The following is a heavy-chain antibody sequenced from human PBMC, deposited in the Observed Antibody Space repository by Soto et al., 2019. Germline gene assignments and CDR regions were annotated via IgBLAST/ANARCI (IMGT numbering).Heavy chain of an antibody. D-gene: IGHD1-26*01. J-gene: IGHJ4*02. CDR1: GASTVSHYH. CDR2: IFNSGTT. CDR3: ALALGPTTGLDY. V-gene: IGHV4-31*02. Sequence: QVQLQESGPGLVKPSQTLSLTGSVSGASTVSHYHWTWIRQPPGKGLEWMGNIFNSGTTFYNPSLPSRLSISMDTSGNHFSLELRSVTAADTAVYYCALALGPTTGLDYWGQGTLVTVSS.